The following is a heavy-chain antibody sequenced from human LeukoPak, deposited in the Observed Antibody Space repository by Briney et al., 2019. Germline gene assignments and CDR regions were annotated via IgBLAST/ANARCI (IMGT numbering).Heavy chain of an antibody. CDR1: GFTFSNYA. V-gene: IGHV3-23*01. J-gene: IGHJ4*02. Sequence: PGGSLRLSCAASGFTFSNYAMNWVRQAPGRGLEWVLGISGGGGSTWYADSVKGRFTISRDDSKNMVYLQMNSLRAEDTAIYYCAKVAPGYCSSTSCYRGIDYWGQGTLVTVSS. D-gene: IGHD2-2*01. CDR2: ISGGGGST. CDR3: AKVAPGYCSSTSCYRGIDY.